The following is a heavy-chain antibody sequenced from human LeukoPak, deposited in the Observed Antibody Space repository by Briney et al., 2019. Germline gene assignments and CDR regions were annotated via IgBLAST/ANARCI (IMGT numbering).Heavy chain of an antibody. V-gene: IGHV4-39*02. CDR1: GGSITSSSHY. CDR3: AREAMYYGGNSYY. CDR2: IYYDGSA. J-gene: IGHJ4*02. Sequence: SETLSLTCTVSGGSITSSSHYWGWIRQPPGKGLQWLGLIYYDGSAYYNLSLKSRLTISTDTSKNQFSLKLSSVTAADTAVYYCAREAMYYGGNSYYWGQGTLVTVSS. D-gene: IGHD4-23*01.